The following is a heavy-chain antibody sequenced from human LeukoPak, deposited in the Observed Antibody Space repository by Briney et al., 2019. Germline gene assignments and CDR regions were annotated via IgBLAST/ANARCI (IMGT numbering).Heavy chain of an antibody. Sequence: GASVKVSCKASGYTFTSNGISWVRQAPGQGLEWMGWISAYNGNTNYAQKLQGRVTMTTDTSTSTAYMELRSLRSDDTAVYYCARDRETWHGLRYFDYWGQGTLVTVSS. J-gene: IGHJ4*02. V-gene: IGHV1-18*01. D-gene: IGHD1-26*01. CDR3: ARDRETWHGLRYFDY. CDR2: ISAYNGNT. CDR1: GYTFTSNG.